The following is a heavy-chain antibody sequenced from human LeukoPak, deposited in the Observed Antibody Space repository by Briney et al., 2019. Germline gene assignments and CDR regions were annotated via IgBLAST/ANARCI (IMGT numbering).Heavy chain of an antibody. CDR1: GYTFTGYY. CDR2: INPNSGGT. Sequence: APVKVSCKASGYTFTGYYMHWVRQAPGQGLEWMGWINPNSGGTNYAQKFQGRVTMTRDTSISTAYMELSRLRSDDTAVYYCARIGYYGSAPDYWGQGTLVTVSS. J-gene: IGHJ4*02. D-gene: IGHD3-10*01. V-gene: IGHV1-2*02. CDR3: ARIGYYGSAPDY.